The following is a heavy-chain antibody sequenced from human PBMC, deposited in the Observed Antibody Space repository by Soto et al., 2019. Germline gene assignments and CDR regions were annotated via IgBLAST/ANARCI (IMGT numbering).Heavy chain of an antibody. J-gene: IGHJ5*02. CDR1: GGATTSDNY. CDR2: IYYSGST. CDR3: GREAGMPSTSLYYLDT. V-gene: IGHV4-30-4*01. D-gene: IGHD3-10*01. Sequence: SETLSLTCTVSGGATTSDNYWTWIRQPPGKGLEWLGHIYYSGSTDYNPSLNRRLAISIDTSKNQFSLKLSSVTAADTAVYFWGREAGMPSTSLYYLDTWGQGTLVTVSS.